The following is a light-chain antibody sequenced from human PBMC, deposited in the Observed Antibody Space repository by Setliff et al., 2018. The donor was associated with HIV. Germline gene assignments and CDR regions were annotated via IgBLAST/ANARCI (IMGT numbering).Light chain of an antibody. V-gene: IGLV2-14*03. J-gene: IGLJ1*01. CDR2: DVS. CDR1: SSDVGGYNY. CDR3: SSYAGSSTFPYV. Sequence: QSVLTQPASVSGSPGQSITISCTGTSSDVGGYNYVSWYQQHPGKAPKLIIYDVSNRPSGVSNRFSGSKSGNTASLTISGLQAEDEADYYCSSYAGSSTFPYVFGTGTKVTV.